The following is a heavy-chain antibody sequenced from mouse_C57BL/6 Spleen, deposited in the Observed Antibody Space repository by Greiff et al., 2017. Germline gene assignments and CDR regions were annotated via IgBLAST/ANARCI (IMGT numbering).Heavy chain of an antibody. V-gene: IGHV3-6*01. CDR1: GYSITSGYY. CDR2: ISYDGSN. D-gene: IGHD1-1*01. J-gene: IGHJ2*01. CDR3: ARDGSSDFDY. Sequence: VQLQQSGPGLVKPSQSLSLTCSVTGYSITSGYYWNWIRQFPGNKLEWMGYISYDGSNNYNPSLKNRISITRDTSKNQFFLKLNSVTTEDTATYYCARDGSSDFDYWGQGTTLTVSS.